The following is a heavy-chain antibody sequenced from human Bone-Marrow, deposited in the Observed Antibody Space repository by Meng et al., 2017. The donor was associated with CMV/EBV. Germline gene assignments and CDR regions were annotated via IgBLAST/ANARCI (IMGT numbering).Heavy chain of an antibody. CDR3: ARGTYCGGDCGPHDYYFDY. CDR2: IYHSGST. Sequence: GSLRLSCTVSGYSISSGYYWGWIRQPPGKGLEWIGSIYHSGSTYYNPSLKSRVTISVDTSKNQFSLKLSSVTAADTAVYYCARGTYCGGDCGPHDYYFDYWGQGTLVTVSS. J-gene: IGHJ4*02. D-gene: IGHD2-21*01. V-gene: IGHV4-38-2*02. CDR1: GYSISSGYY.